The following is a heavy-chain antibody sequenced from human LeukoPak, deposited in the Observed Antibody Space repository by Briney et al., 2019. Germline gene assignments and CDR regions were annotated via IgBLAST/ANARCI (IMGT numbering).Heavy chain of an antibody. CDR3: ARRLRYRSGLYYFDY. CDR1: GDSISSGSSY. D-gene: IGHD6-19*01. J-gene: IGHJ4*02. CDR2: THYSGST. V-gene: IGHV4-39*01. Sequence: PSETLSLTCTVSGDSISSGSSYWNWIHQPPGRGLEWIGATHYSGSTYYNPSLESRVTIFVDTSENQFSLKLNSVTAADTAIYYCARRLRYRSGLYYFDYWGQGTLVAVSS.